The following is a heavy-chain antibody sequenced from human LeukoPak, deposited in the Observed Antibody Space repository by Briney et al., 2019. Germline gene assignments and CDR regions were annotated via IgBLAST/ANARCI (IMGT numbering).Heavy chain of an antibody. CDR1: GYTFTTYG. J-gene: IGHJ5*02. V-gene: IGHV1-18*01. D-gene: IGHD2-2*01. CDR2: ISGYDGNT. Sequence: GASVKVSCKAPGYTFTTYGISWVRQAPGQGLEWMGWISGYDGNTKYAQKLQGRVTMTTDTSTSTAYMELRSLRSDDTAVYYCAGDCSTSCYWFDPWGQGTLVTVAS. CDR3: AGDCSTSCYWFDP.